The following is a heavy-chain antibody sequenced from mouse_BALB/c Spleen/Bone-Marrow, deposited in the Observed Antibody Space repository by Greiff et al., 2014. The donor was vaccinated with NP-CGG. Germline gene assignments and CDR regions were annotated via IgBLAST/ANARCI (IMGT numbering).Heavy chain of an antibody. V-gene: IGHV1-18*01. CDR3: ARARHYDF. CDR2: VNPNSGCT. Sequence: VQLQQSGPELVKPGASVKISCKTSGYTFTDYTLHWVKQGHGKSLEWIGGVNPNSGCTSYNQKFKGKATLNLDKSSTTAYMELRSLTSDDSAVYYCARARHYDFWGQGTTLTVSS. J-gene: IGHJ2*01. CDR1: GYTFTDYT.